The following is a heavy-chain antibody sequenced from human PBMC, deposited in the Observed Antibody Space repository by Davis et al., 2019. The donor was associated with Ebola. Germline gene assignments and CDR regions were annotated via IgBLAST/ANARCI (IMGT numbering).Heavy chain of an antibody. CDR1: GYTFTNYA. CDR3: ARTSIVGTTTTASDI. J-gene: IGHJ3*02. D-gene: IGHD1-26*01. CDR2: ISAYNGNT. V-gene: IGHV1-18*01. Sequence: ASVTVSCKASGYTFTNYAISWLRQAPGQGLEWMGWISAYNGNTNYAQILQGRVTMTTDTSTATAYMELRSLRSDDTAVYFCARTSIVGTTTTASDIWGQGTKVTVSS.